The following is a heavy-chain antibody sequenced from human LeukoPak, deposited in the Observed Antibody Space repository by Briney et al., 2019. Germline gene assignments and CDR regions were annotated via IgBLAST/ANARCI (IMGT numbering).Heavy chain of an antibody. CDR2: ISAYNDNT. CDR1: GYIFITYG. CDR3: ARDGAQRRVAYAFDI. D-gene: IGHD2-15*01. V-gene: IGHV1-18*01. J-gene: IGHJ3*02. Sequence: ASVKVSCKASGYIFITYGISWVRQAPGQGLEWMGWISAYNDNTNYAQKFQGRVTMTTDTSTSTAYMELRSLRSDDTAVYYCARDGAQRRVAYAFDIWGQGAMVTVSS.